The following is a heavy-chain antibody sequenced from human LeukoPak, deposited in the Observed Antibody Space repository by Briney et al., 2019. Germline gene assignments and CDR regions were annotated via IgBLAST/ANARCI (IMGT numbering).Heavy chain of an antibody. J-gene: IGHJ6*03. D-gene: IGHD1-1*01. Sequence: ASVKVSCKASGYTFTSYYMHWVRQAPGQGLEWMGIINPSGGSTSYAQKFQGRVTMTRDVSTSTVYMELSSLRSEDTAVYYCARDLKRKNYYMDVWGKGTTVTVSS. CDR2: INPSGGST. CDR3: ARDLKRKNYYMDV. V-gene: IGHV1-46*01. CDR1: GYTFTSYY.